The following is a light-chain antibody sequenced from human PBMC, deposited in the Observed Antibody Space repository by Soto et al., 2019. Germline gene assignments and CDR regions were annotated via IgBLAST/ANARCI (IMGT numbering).Light chain of an antibody. Sequence: EIGMTQSPATLSVSPGERATLSCRASQSVSSNLAWYQQIPGQAPRLLIYGASTRATGIPVRFSGSGSETEFTLTISSLQSEDFAVYYCQQYNNWPPWTFGQGTKVEIK. CDR1: QSVSSN. V-gene: IGKV3-15*01. J-gene: IGKJ1*01. CDR3: QQYNNWPPWT. CDR2: GAS.